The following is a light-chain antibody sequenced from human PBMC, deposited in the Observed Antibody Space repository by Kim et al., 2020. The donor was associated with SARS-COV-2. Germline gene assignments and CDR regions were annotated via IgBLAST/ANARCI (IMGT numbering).Light chain of an antibody. CDR2: STN. CDR3: ATWGDNQNGWV. J-gene: IGLJ3*02. CDR1: SSNIGSNP. Sequence: ELTQPPSASGTPGQRVTISCSGSSSNIGSNPVHWYQQVPGTAPKLLIHSTNQRPSGVPDRFSGSKSGTSASLAISGLQSADEADYYCATWGDNQNGWVFGGGTQLTVL. V-gene: IGLV1-44*01.